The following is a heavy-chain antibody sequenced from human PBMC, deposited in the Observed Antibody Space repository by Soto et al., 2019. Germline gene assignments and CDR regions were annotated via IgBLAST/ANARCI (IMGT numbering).Heavy chain of an antibody. CDR1: GFTFNSYG. D-gene: IGHD1-26*01. CDR2: ISTDGNHK. V-gene: IGHV3-30*18. J-gene: IGHJ3*01. CDR3: AKEKGYYIESREDALDV. Sequence: QVQLVESGGDVVQPERSLRLSCAASGFTFNSYGMHWVRQAPGKGLEWVAMISTDGNHKYYADFVTGRFTISRDNSNNMLCLYMNSLRAEDTAVYSCAKEKGYYIESREDALDVWGQGTMVTVSS.